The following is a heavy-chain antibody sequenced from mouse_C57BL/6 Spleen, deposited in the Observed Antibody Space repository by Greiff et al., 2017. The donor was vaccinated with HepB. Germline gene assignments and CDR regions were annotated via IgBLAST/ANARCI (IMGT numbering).Heavy chain of an antibody. J-gene: IGHJ4*01. V-gene: IGHV5-9-1*02. CDR2: ISSGGDYI. Sequence: VESGEGLVKPGGSLKLSCAASGFTFSSYAMSWVRQTPEKRLEWVAYISSGGDYIYYADTVKGRFTISRDNARNTLYLQMSSLKSEDTAMYYCTRDGYYGAMDYWGQGTSVTVSS. D-gene: IGHD2-3*01. CDR3: TRDGYYGAMDY. CDR1: GFTFSSYA.